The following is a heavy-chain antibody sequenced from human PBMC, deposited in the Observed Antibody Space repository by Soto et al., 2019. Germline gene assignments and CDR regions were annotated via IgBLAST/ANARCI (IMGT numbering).Heavy chain of an antibody. D-gene: IGHD2-15*01. V-gene: IGHV4-59*01. J-gene: IGHJ4*02. Sequence: PSETLSLTCPVSGCSIISGYWSWIRQPPGKGLEWIGYISYSGNTNYNPSLKSRVTMSVDTPKNQFSLRLSSVTTADTAVYYCAGLRGYAGSPIDYWGQGALVTVSS. CDR2: ISYSGNT. CDR3: AGLRGYAGSPIDY. CDR1: GCSIISGY.